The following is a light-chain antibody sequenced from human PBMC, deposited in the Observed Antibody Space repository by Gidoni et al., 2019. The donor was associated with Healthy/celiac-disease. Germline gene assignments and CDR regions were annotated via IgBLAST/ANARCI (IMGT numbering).Light chain of an antibody. CDR3: QQYNGYPLT. CDR1: QSISNW. V-gene: IGKV1-5*03. J-gene: IGKJ4*01. Sequence: QMTQSPSTLSASVGDRVTITCRASQSISNWLAWYQQKPGQAPKLLIYKASSLESGVPSRISGSGSGTEFTLTISSLQPDDFATYYCQQYNGYPLTFGGGTKVEIK. CDR2: KAS.